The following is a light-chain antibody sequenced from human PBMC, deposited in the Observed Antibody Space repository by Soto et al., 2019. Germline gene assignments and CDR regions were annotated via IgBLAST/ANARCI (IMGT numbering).Light chain of an antibody. CDR3: ISLTSSPSYV. J-gene: IGLJ1*01. CDR1: SSDIGAYNY. V-gene: IGLV2-14*03. CDR2: DVS. Sequence: QSVLTQPASVSGSPGQSITISCAGTSSDIGAYNYVSWYQQHPGKAPKLMIYDVSNRPSGISNRFSGSKSGNTASLTISGLQVEDEADYYCISLTSSPSYVFGPGTKLTVL.